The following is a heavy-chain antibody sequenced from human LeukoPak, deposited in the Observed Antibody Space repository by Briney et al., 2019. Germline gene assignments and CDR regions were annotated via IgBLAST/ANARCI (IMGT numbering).Heavy chain of an antibody. D-gene: IGHD6-19*01. J-gene: IGHJ4*02. CDR3: ARVAVAGTCDY. Sequence: SVKVSCKASGGTFSSYAISWVRQAPGQGLEWMGGIIPIFGTANYAQKFQGRVTITADESTSTAYMELSSLRSEDTAVYYCARVAVAGTCDYWGQGTLSPSPQ. CDR1: GGTFSSYA. CDR2: IIPIFGTA. V-gene: IGHV1-69*13.